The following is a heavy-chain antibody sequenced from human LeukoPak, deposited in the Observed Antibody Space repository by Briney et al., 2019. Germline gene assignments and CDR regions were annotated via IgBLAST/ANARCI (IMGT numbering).Heavy chain of an antibody. CDR3: ARDPSGDSSGYYLSWWFDP. J-gene: IGHJ5*02. CDR2: ISGSGGST. CDR1: GFTFSSYA. D-gene: IGHD3-22*01. Sequence: GGSLRLSCAASGFTFSSYAMSWIRQAPGKGLEWVSAISGSGGSTYYADSVKGRFTISRDNSKNTLYLQMNSLRAADTAVYYCARDPSGDSSGYYLSWWFDPWGQGTLVTVSS. V-gene: IGHV3-23*01.